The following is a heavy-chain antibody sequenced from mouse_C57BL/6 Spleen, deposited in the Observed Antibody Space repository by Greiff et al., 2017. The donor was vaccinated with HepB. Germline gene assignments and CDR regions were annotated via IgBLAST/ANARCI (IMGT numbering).Heavy chain of an antibody. D-gene: IGHD3-1*01. CDR1: GYSITSGYY. Sequence: ESGPGLVKPSQSLSLTCSVTGYSITSGYYWNLIRQFPGNHLEWMGYISYDGSNNYNPTFNNQISITRDTSKNQVFLKFNSVTTEDTATYYCARDPGDYAMDYWGQGTSVTVSS. CDR3: ARDPGDYAMDY. J-gene: IGHJ4*01. V-gene: IGHV3-6*01. CDR2: ISYDGSN.